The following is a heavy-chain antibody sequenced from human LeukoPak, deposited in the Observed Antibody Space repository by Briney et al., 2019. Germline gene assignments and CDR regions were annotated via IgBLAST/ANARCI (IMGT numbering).Heavy chain of an antibody. Sequence: GASVKVSCKASGYTFTSYYMHWVRQAPGQGLEWVGIINPSGDPTTYAQKFQGRVTMTSDMSTSTVYMELRSLRSDDTAVYYCARRGHVARGYYYYMDVWGKGTTVTVSS. CDR2: INPSGDPT. CDR3: ARRGHVARGYYYYMDV. CDR1: GYTFTSYY. J-gene: IGHJ6*03. V-gene: IGHV1-46*01. D-gene: IGHD2-15*01.